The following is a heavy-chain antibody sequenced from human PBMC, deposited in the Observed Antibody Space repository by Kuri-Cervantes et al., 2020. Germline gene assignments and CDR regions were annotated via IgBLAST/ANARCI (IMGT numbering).Heavy chain of an antibody. J-gene: IGHJ4*02. V-gene: IGHV3-33*01. CDR1: GFTFSSYG. CDR2: IWYDGSNK. CDR3: ARTSSPDYFDY. D-gene: IGHD6-6*01. Sequence: GGSLRLSCAASGFTFSSYGMHWVRQAPGKGLEWVAVIWYDGSNKYYADSVKGRFTISRENAKNSLYLQMNSLRAGDTAVYYCARTSSPDYFDYWGQGTLVTVSS.